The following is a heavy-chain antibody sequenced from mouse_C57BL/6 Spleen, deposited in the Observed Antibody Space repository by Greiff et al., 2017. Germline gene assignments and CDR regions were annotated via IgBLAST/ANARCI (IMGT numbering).Heavy chain of an antibody. CDR2: INYDGSST. CDR3: ARDGWEFDY. V-gene: IGHV5-16*01. Sequence: EVKLVESEGGLVQPGSSMKLSCTASGFTFSDYYMAWVRQVPEKGLEWVANINYDGSSTYYLDSLKSRFIISRDNAKNILYLQMSSLKSEDTATYYCARDGWEFDYWGQGTTLTVSS. CDR1: GFTFSDYY. D-gene: IGHD2-3*01. J-gene: IGHJ2*01.